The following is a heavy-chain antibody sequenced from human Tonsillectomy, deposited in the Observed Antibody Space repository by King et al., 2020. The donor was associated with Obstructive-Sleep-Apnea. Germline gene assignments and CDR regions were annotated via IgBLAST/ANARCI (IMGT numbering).Heavy chain of an antibody. V-gene: IGHV4-39*07. CDR2: IYYSGST. J-gene: IGHJ5*02. D-gene: IGHD3-22*01. CDR1: GGSISSSSYY. Sequence: QLQESGPGLVKPSETLSLTCTVSGGSISSSSYYWGWIRQPPGKGLEWIGSIYYSGSTYYNPSLKSRVTISVDTSTNQFSLKLSSVTAADTAVYYCARGAYDSSGYYYGAAFNWFDPWGQGTLVTVSS. CDR3: ARGAYDSSGYYYGAAFNWFDP.